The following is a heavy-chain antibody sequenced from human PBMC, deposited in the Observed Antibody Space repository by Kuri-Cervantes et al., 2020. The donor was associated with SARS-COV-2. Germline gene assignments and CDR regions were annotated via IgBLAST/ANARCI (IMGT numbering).Heavy chain of an antibody. Sequence: GGSLRLSCKGSGYSFTSYWIGWVRQMPGKGLEWMGIIYPGDSDTRYSPSFQGQVTISADKSISTAYLQWSSLKASDTAMYYCARQPTYYDFWSGYSAKPDAFDIWGKGTTVTVSS. D-gene: IGHD3-3*01. J-gene: IGHJ3*02. V-gene: IGHV5-51*01. CDR3: ARQPTYYDFWSGYSAKPDAFDI. CDR2: IYPGDSDT. CDR1: GYSFTSYW.